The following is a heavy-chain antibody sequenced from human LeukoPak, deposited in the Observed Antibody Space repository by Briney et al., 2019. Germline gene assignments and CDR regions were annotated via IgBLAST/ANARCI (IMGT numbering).Heavy chain of an antibody. CDR2: IYYSGNT. D-gene: IGHD2-15*01. Sequence: PSETLSLTCTVSGGSISSSSNYWGWIRQPPGKGLEWIGSIYYSGNTYYTPSLNSRVTISVDTSKSQFSLKLSSVTAADTAVYYCARHGRNCSGGSCYVGEIDLWGQGTLVTVSS. CDR1: GGSISSSSNY. CDR3: ARHGRNCSGGSCYVGEIDL. J-gene: IGHJ5*02. V-gene: IGHV4-39*01.